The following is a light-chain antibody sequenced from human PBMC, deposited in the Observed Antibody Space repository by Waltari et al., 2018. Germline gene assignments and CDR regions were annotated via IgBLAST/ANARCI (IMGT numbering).Light chain of an antibody. Sequence: QSALTQPPSASGSPGQSVTISCTGTSSDIGGYNYVSWYQQRPGKAPKLLIYEVTKRPSWVPDRFSGSKSANTASLTVSGLQAEDEADYYCSSYAGSNYVAFGGGTKLTVL. CDR3: SSYAGSNYVA. CDR1: SSDIGGYNY. J-gene: IGLJ2*01. CDR2: EVT. V-gene: IGLV2-8*01.